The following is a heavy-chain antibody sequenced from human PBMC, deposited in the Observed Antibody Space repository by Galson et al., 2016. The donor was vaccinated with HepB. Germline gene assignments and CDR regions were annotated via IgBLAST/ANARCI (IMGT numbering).Heavy chain of an antibody. CDR3: ARDPYSSSWYGTFNWFDP. CDR1: GYTFTSYA. Sequence: SVKVSCKASGYTFTSYAMHWVRQAPGQRLEWMGWINAGNGNTKYSQKFQGRVTITRDTSASTAYMELSSLRSEDTAVYYCARDPYSSSWYGTFNWFDPWGQGTLVTVSS. J-gene: IGHJ5*02. V-gene: IGHV1-3*01. CDR2: INAGNGNT. D-gene: IGHD6-13*01.